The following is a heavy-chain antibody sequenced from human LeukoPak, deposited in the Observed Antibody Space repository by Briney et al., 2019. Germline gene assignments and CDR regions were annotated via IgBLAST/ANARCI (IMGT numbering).Heavy chain of an antibody. V-gene: IGHV3-21*01. CDR1: GFTFSSYS. CDR3: ARDAPSFDAFDI. J-gene: IGHJ3*02. CDR2: VSSSSSYI. Sequence: GGSLRLSCAASGFTFSSYSRNWVRQAPGKGLEWVSSVSSSSSYIYYADSVKGRFTISRDNAKNSLYLQMNSLRAEDTAVYYCARDAPSFDAFDIWGQGTMVTVSS.